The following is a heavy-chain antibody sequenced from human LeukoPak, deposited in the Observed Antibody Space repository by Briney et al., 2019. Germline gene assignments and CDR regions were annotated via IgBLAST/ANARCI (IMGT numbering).Heavy chain of an antibody. CDR1: GGSISSYY. CDR2: IYYSGST. V-gene: IGHV4-59*01. CDR3: ARGNADYDFWSGYYKGEYFDY. J-gene: IGHJ4*02. D-gene: IGHD3-3*01. Sequence: SETLSLTCTVSGGSISSYYWSWIRQPPGKRLEWIGYIYYSGSTNYNPSLKSRVTISVDTSKNQFSLELSSVTAADTAVYYCARGNADYDFWSGYYKGEYFDYWGQGTLVTVSS.